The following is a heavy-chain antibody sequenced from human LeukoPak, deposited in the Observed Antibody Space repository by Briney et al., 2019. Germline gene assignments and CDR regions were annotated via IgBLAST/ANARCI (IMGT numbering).Heavy chain of an antibody. V-gene: IGHV1-8*01. CDR2: MNPNSGNT. CDR3: ARDRRWLQTRGANWFDP. D-gene: IGHD5-12*01. Sequence: ASVKVSCKASGYTFTSYDINWVRQATGQGLEWMGWMNPNSGNTGYAQKFQGRVTMTRNTSISTAYMELSSLRSEDTAVYYCARDRRWLQTRGANWFDPWGQGTLVTVSS. J-gene: IGHJ5*02. CDR1: GYTFTSYD.